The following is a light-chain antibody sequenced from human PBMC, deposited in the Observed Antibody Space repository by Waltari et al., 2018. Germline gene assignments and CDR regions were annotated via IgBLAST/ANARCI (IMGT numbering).Light chain of an antibody. CDR2: NNN. Sequence: QSVLTQPPSVSGAPGQRVTISCTGSSSNIGTGYDVHWYQQLPGTAPKLLIYNNNHRPSGFPDRFSGSKSGTSASLAITVLQAEDEGDYYCQSYDSRLSVVFGTGTKVTVL. CDR3: QSYDSRLSVV. V-gene: IGLV1-40*01. CDR1: SSNIGTGYD. J-gene: IGLJ1*01.